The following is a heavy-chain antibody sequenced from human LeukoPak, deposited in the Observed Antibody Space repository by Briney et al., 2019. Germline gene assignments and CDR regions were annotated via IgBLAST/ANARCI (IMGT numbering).Heavy chain of an antibody. V-gene: IGHV1-18*01. Sequence: ASVKVSCKASGYTFTGYGISWVRQAPGQGLEWMGWVSAYNGNTNYAQEFQGRVTMTTDTPTSTVYMELRSLRSDDTAVYYCGRHDGGSGWPWLGIDYWGQGTLVTVSS. D-gene: IGHD6-25*01. CDR2: VSAYNGNT. J-gene: IGHJ4*02. CDR1: GYTFTGYG. CDR3: GRHDGGSGWPWLGIDY.